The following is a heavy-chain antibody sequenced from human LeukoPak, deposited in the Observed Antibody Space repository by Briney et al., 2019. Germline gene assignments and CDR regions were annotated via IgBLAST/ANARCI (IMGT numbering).Heavy chain of an antibody. V-gene: IGHV3-30*18. J-gene: IGHJ4*02. D-gene: IGHD3-10*01. CDR2: ISYDGSNK. CDR1: GFTFSSYG. Sequence: GGSLRLSCAASGFTFSSYGMHWVRQAPGKGLKWVAVISYDGSNKYYADSVKGRFTISRDNSKNTLYLQMNSLRAEDTAVYYCAKDPTKMVRGVTYYFDYWGQGTLVTVSS. CDR3: AKDPTKMVRGVTYYFDY.